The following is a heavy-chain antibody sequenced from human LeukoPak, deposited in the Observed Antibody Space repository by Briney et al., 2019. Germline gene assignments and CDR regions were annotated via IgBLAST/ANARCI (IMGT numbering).Heavy chain of an antibody. CDR2: IYYSGST. Sequence: SETLSLTCTVSGGSISSSSYYWGWIRQPPGKGLEWIGSIYYSGSTYYNPSLKSRVTISVDTSKNQFSLKLSSVTAADTAVYYCARRGYSYGYMGYRGQGTLVTVSS. V-gene: IGHV4-39*01. D-gene: IGHD5-18*01. CDR1: GGSISSSSYY. CDR3: ARRGYSYGYMGY. J-gene: IGHJ4*02.